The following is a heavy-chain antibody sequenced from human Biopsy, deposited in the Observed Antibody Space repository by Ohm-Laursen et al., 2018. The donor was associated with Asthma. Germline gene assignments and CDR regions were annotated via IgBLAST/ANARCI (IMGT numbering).Heavy chain of an antibody. CDR1: GFTFSSYG. CDR2: IWYDGSNK. CDR3: ARSIYDFWSGYYGMDV. D-gene: IGHD3-3*01. V-gene: IGHV3-33*01. Sequence: SLRLSCAASGFTFSSYGRHWVRQAPGKGLEWVAGIWYDGSNKYYADSVKGRFTISRANSKNTLYLPMNSLRAEDTAVYYRARSIYDFWSGYYGMDVWGQGTTVTVSS. J-gene: IGHJ6*02.